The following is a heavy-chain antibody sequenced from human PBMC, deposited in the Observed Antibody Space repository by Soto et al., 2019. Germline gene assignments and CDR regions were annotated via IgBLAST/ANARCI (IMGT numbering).Heavy chain of an antibody. J-gene: IGHJ4*02. CDR3: ARAVAVAADFDY. CDR2: ISAYNGNT. CDR1: GYTFTSYG. Sequence: ASVKVSCKASGYTFTSYGISWVRQAPGQGLEWMGWISAYNGNTKYLQKFQGRVTITRDTSASTAYMELSSLRSEDTAVYYCARAVAVAADFDYWGQGTLVTVSS. D-gene: IGHD6-19*01. V-gene: IGHV1-18*01.